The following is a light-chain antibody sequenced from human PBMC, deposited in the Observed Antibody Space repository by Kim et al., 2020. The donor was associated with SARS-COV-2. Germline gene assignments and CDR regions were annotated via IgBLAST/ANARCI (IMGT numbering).Light chain of an antibody. CDR2: FAS. J-gene: IGKJ2*01. CDR1: QSIGTT. V-gene: IGKV6-21*01. CDR3: HQTSGFPYT. Sequence: EIVLTQSPDFQSVIPGEKVTITCRASQSIGTTLHWYQLKPDRSPRLLIKFASQPFSGVPSRFSGSGSGTNFTLSIKSLEAEDAAMYCCHQTSGFPYTFGQGTKLEI.